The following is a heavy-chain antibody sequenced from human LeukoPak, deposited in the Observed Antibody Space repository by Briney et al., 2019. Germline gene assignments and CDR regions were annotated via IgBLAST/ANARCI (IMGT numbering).Heavy chain of an antibody. CDR1: GGSISSGGYS. Sequence: PSQTLSLTCTVSGGSISSGGYSWGWIRQPPGKGLEWIGSIYYSGSTYCNPSLKSRVTISVDTSKNQFSLKLSSVTAADTAVYYCARNTYGDHGDYWGQGTLVTVSS. CDR2: IYYSGST. D-gene: IGHD4-17*01. CDR3: ARNTYGDHGDY. J-gene: IGHJ4*02. V-gene: IGHV4-39*01.